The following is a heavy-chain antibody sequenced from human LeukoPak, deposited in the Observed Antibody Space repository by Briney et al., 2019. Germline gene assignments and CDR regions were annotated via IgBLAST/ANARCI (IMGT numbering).Heavy chain of an antibody. CDR1: EFTFNNYG. V-gene: IGHV3-30*03. J-gene: IGHJ4*02. CDR2: ISKDGSNE. D-gene: IGHD3-9*01. CDR3: ARDGPDFDWLKSKSYFDY. Sequence: GGSLRLSCAASEFTFNNYGMHWVRQAPGKGLEWVALISKDGSNEYYADSVKGRFTISRDNSKNTLYLQMNSLRAEDTAVYYCARDGPDFDWLKSKSYFDYWGQGTLVTVSS.